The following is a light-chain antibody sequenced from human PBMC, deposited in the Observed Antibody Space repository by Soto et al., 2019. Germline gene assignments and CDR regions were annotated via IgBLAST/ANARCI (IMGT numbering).Light chain of an antibody. Sequence: QPVLTQPASVSGSPGQSITISCTGTSSDVGSYSLVSWYQQHPGKAPKLMIYEGSKRPSGVSNRFSGSKSGNTASLTISGLQAEDESDYYCCSYAGSTWVFGTGTKLTV. CDR3: CSYAGSTWV. V-gene: IGLV2-23*01. J-gene: IGLJ1*01. CDR1: SSDVGSYSL. CDR2: EGS.